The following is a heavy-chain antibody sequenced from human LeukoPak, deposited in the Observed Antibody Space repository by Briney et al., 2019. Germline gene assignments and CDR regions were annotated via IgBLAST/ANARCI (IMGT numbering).Heavy chain of an antibody. CDR3: ATQLWSRYYYYYGMDV. CDR2: ISAYNGNT. J-gene: IGHJ6*02. D-gene: IGHD5-18*01. Sequence: ASVKVSCKASGYTFTSYGIIWVRQAPGQGLEWMGWISAYNGNTNYAQKLQGRVTMTTDTSTSTAYMELRSLRSDDTAVYYCATQLWSRYYYYYGMDVWGQGTTVTVSS. CDR1: GYTFTSYG. V-gene: IGHV1-18*01.